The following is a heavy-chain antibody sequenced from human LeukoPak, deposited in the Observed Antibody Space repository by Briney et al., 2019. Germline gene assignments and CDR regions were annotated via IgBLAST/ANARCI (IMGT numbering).Heavy chain of an antibody. Sequence: SETLSLTCTVSGGSISSYYWSWIRQPPGRGLEWIGYIYYSGSTNYNPSLKSRVTISVDTSKNQFSLKLSSVTAADTAVYYCASAYSSSWYEFDYWGQGTLVTVSS. CDR2: IYYSGST. D-gene: IGHD6-13*01. CDR1: GGSISSYY. J-gene: IGHJ4*02. V-gene: IGHV4-59*01. CDR3: ASAYSSSWYEFDY.